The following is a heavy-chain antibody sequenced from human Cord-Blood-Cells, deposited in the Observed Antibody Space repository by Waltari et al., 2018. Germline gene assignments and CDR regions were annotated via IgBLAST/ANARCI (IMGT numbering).Heavy chain of an antibody. J-gene: IGHJ4*02. D-gene: IGHD1-7*01. V-gene: IGHV4-30-4*01. CDR3: ARDNWNYKLFDY. Sequence: QVQLQESGPGLVKPSQTLSLTCTVSGGSIRSRDYYWRWLRQPPGKGLEWIGYIYYSGSTYYNPSLKSRVTISVDTSKNQFSLKLSSVTAADTAVYYCARDNWNYKLFDYWGQGTLVTVSS. CDR1: GGSIRSRDYY. CDR2: IYYSGST.